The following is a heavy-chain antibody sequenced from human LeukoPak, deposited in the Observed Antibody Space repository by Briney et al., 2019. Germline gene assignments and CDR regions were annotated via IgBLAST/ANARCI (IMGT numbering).Heavy chain of an antibody. Sequence: PSETLSLTCSVSGGSISSSSYYWGWIRQPPGKGLEWIGSIYYSGSTYYNLSLKSRVTISVDTSKNQFSLKLSSVTAADTAVYYCARGSGLWFGELHFDYWGQGTLVTVSS. V-gene: IGHV4-39*01. D-gene: IGHD3-10*01. J-gene: IGHJ4*02. CDR2: IYYSGST. CDR1: GGSISSSSYY. CDR3: ARGSGLWFGELHFDY.